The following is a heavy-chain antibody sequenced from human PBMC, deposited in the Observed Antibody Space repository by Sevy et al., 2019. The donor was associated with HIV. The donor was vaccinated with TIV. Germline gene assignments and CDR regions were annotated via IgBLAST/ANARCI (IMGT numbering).Heavy chain of an antibody. CDR2: IMPSGIT. CDR1: GGSLSGYY. J-gene: IGHJ4*02. D-gene: IGHD1-26*01. CDR3: ARGQWEHPF. Sequence: SKTLSLTCAVYGGSLSGYYWSWIRQPPGKGLEWIGEIMPSGITNYNPSLKSRVSISIDTSKNQFSLKVNSVTAADTAIYYCARGQWEHPFWGQGTQVTVSS. V-gene: IGHV4-34*01.